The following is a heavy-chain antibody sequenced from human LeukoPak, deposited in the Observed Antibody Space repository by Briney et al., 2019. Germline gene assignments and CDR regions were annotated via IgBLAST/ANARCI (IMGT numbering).Heavy chain of an antibody. CDR2: ISYDGSNK. D-gene: IGHD3-10*01. V-gene: IGHV3-30-3*01. CDR3: ARDLGLWFGELSGADY. J-gene: IGHJ4*02. Sequence: GRSLRLSCAASGFTFSSYAMHWVRQAPGKGLEWVAVISYDGSNKYYADSVKGRFTISRDNSKNTLYLQMNSLRAEDTAVYYCARDLGLWFGELSGADYWGQGTLVTVSS. CDR1: GFTFSSYA.